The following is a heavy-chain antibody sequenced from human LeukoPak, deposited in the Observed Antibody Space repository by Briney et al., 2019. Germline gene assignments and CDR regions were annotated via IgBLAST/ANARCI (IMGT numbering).Heavy chain of an antibody. D-gene: IGHD3-3*01. J-gene: IGHJ5*02. CDR1: GFTFGDYA. Sequence: GGSLRLSCTASGFTFGDYAMSWVRQAPGKGLEWVGFIRSKAYGGTTEYAASVKGRFTISRDDSKSIAYLQMNSLKTEDTAVYYCTRFEDNDFWSGYSSYNWFDPWGQGTLVTVSS. CDR2: IRSKAYGGTT. V-gene: IGHV3-49*04. CDR3: TRFEDNDFWSGYSSYNWFDP.